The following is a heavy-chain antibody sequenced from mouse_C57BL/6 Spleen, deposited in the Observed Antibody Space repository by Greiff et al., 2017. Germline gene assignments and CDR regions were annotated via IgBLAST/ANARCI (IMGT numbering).Heavy chain of an antibody. Sequence: QVQLKQSGAELARPGASVKMSCKASGYTFTSYTMHWVKQRPGQGLEWIGYINPSSGYTKYNQKFKDKATLTADKSSSTAYMQLSSLTSEDSAVYYCARGMVAAPYYFDYWGQGTTLTVSS. D-gene: IGHD2-3*01. CDR3: ARGMVAAPYYFDY. CDR1: GYTFTSYT. V-gene: IGHV1-4*01. CDR2: INPSSGYT. J-gene: IGHJ2*01.